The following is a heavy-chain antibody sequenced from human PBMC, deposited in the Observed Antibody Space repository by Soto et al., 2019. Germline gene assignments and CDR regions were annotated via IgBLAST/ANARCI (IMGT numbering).Heavy chain of an antibody. V-gene: IGHV3-30*18. Sequence: GGSLRLSCAASGFTFSSYDMHWVRQAPGKGLEWVAVISYDGSNKYYADSVKGRFTISRDNSKNTLYLQMNSLRAEDTAVYYCAKDQDSGWYPDDQQRYYYYGMDVWGQGTTVTVSS. CDR1: GFTFSSYD. J-gene: IGHJ6*02. CDR2: ISYDGSNK. D-gene: IGHD6-19*01. CDR3: AKDQDSGWYPDDQQRYYYYGMDV.